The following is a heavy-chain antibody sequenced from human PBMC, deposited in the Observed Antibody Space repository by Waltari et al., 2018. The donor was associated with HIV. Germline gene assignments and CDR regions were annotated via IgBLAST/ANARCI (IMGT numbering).Heavy chain of an antibody. CDR3: ARDFRDFSGNWGFDS. CDR2: ITSGSDVI. D-gene: IGHD3-10*01. V-gene: IGHV3-48*01. J-gene: IGHJ4*02. Sequence: EGQVQESGGGFIQPGGSLRLSCAASGFYFSRHPMNWVRQVTGKAVAWISYITSGSDVIYYADSVKGRFTISRDNAASSLYLQMNSLRGEDTAVYYCARDFRDFSGNWGFDSWGQGTLVTVSS. CDR1: GFYFSRHP.